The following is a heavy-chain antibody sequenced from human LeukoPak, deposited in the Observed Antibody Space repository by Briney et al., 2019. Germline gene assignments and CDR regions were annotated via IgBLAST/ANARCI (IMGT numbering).Heavy chain of an antibody. CDR2: IYYSGST. J-gene: IGHJ3*02. CDR1: GGSISSSSYY. CDR3: ARDSITMIVVVTPDAFDI. V-gene: IGHV4-39*07. Sequence: PSETLSLTCTVSGGSISSSSYYWGWIRQPPGKGLEWIGSIYYSGSTYYNPSLKSRVTISVDTSKNQFSLKLSSGTAADTAVYYCARDSITMIVVVTPDAFDIWGQGTMVTVSS. D-gene: IGHD3-22*01.